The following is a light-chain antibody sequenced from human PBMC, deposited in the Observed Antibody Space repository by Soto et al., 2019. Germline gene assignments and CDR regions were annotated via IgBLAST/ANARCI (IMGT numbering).Light chain of an antibody. Sequence: EIVLTQSPGTLSLSPGERATLSCRASQSVSSSYLAWYQQKPGQAPRLLIYGASSRATGIPDRFSGSGSGTDFTLTISRLEPEDFAVCYCQQYGSPPPTTFGQGTKVDIK. CDR3: QQYGSPPPTT. CDR2: GAS. V-gene: IGKV3-20*01. CDR1: QSVSSSY. J-gene: IGKJ1*01.